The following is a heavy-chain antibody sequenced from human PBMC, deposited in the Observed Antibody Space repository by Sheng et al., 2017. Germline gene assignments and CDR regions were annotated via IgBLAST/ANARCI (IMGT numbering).Heavy chain of an antibody. CDR1: GFSFSSYG. J-gene: IGHJ4*02. V-gene: IGHV3-30*02. Sequence: QVQLVESGGGVVQPGGSLRLSCAASGFSFSSYGMHWVRQAPGKGLEWVAFTRSDGTNGNYADSVKGRFTTSRDNSKNTLFLQMNSLRVEDTAVYYCAKVAGYCYTATCPWGAYYFDHWGQGTLVTVSS. CDR3: AKVAGYCYTATCPWGAYYFDH. D-gene: IGHD2-15*01. CDR2: TRSDGTNG.